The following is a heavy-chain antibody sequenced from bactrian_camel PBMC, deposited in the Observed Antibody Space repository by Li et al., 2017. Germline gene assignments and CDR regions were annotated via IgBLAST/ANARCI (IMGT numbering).Heavy chain of an antibody. CDR3: ARGTRYANIYDVAS. Sequence: HVQLVESGGGLVQPGGSLRLSCAASGYTYNGYCKGWFCQVRGKGREAIAQLDVDGRTKYDDSVRGRFTISEDNAKNTLYLQLNSLKTEDTAMYYCARGTRYANIYDVASRGPGTQVTVS. V-gene: IGHV3S1*01. J-gene: IGHJ4*01. D-gene: IGHD3*01. CDR1: GYTYNGYC. CDR2: LDVDGRT.